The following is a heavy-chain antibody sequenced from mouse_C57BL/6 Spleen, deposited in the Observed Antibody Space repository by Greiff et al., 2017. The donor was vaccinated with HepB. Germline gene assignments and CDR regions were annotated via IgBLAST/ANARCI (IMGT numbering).Heavy chain of an antibody. CDR1: GFNIKNTY. Sequence: EVKLQESVAELVRPGASVKLSCTASGFNIKNTYMHWVKQRPEQGLEWIGRIDPANGNTKYAPKFQGKATITADTSSNTAYLQLSSLTSEDTAIYYCARSYYSNYPFYYAMDYWGQGTSVTVSS. D-gene: IGHD2-5*01. J-gene: IGHJ4*01. CDR3: ARSYYSNYPFYYAMDY. CDR2: IDPANGNT. V-gene: IGHV14-3*01.